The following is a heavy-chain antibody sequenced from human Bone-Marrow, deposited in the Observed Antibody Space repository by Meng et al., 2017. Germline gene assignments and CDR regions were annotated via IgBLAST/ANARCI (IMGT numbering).Heavy chain of an antibody. V-gene: IGHV3-30*04. CDR2: ISYDGSNK. D-gene: IGHD3-10*01. Sequence: GGSLRLSCAASGFTFSSYAMHWVRQAPGKGLEWVAVISYDGSNKYYADSVKGRFTISRDNSKNTLYLQMNSLRAEDTAVYYCARGGSYWGQGTLVTASS. CDR1: GFTFSSYA. J-gene: IGHJ4*02. CDR3: ARGGSY.